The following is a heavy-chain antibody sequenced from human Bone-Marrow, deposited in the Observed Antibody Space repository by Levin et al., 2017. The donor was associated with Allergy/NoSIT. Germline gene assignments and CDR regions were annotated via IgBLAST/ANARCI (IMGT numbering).Heavy chain of an antibody. CDR1: GASVSSGRYY. CDR3: ASLSWRDSFDSSVHS. J-gene: IGHJ4*02. CDR2: IYYTGTT. V-gene: IGHV4-61*01. D-gene: IGHD3-22*01. Sequence: PGGSLRLSCTVSGASVSSGRYYWSWIRQSPGKGLEWIGYIYYTGTTNYNPSLKSRVTISLDPSKNRFSLKLSFVTAADTAVYYGASLSWRDSFDSSVHSWGQGTLVSVSS.